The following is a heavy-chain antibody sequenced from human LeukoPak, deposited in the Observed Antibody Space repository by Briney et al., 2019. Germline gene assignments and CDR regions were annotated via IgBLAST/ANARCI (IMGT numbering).Heavy chain of an antibody. CDR3: ANGQLVFDY. CDR1: GFTFSDHA. Sequence: GGSLRLSCAASGFTFSDHAMSWVRQAPGKGLEWVSAIRGTGTTTFYAASVKGRFTISRDNSKNTLFLQMISLRAEDSAVYYCANGQLVFDYWGQGTLVTVSS. J-gene: IGHJ4*02. V-gene: IGHV3-23*01. CDR2: IRGTGTTT. D-gene: IGHD6-6*01.